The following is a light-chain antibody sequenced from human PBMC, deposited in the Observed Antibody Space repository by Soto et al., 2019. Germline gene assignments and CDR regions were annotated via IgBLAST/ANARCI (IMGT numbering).Light chain of an antibody. V-gene: IGKV1-39*01. CDR1: QSISSY. CDR2: AAS. J-gene: IGKJ1*01. CDR3: QQGYSTPWT. Sequence: DIQMTQSPSSLSASVGDRVTITCRASQSISSYLNWYQQKPGKAPKLLIYAASSLQSGVPSRFSGGRSRPEFTLPISRLHPEDFANDYCQQGYSTPWTFGQGTKVEIK.